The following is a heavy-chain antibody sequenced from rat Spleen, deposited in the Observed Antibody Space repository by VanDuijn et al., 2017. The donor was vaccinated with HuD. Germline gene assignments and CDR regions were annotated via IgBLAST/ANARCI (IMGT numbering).Heavy chain of an antibody. D-gene: IGHD1-11*01. CDR3: TRDQSGLRRVSDYVMDA. V-gene: IGHV5-31*01. CDR2: ITNTGGST. CDR1: GFTFSNYG. Sequence: EVQLVESGGGLVQPGRSLKLSCAASGFTFSNYGMTWIRQAPGKGLEWVASITNTGGSTYYPDSLKGRFTISRDNAKSTLYMQMNSLRSEDTATYYCTRDQSGLRRVSDYVMDAWGQGASVTVSS. J-gene: IGHJ4*01.